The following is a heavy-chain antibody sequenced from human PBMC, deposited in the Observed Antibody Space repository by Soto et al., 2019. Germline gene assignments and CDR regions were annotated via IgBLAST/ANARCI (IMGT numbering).Heavy chain of an antibody. CDR2: ISAYNGNT. CDR1: GSTFPSYG. D-gene: IGHD1-26*01. J-gene: IGHJ3*02. Sequence: DSVKVSCKAAGSTFPSYGISWVRQAPGQGHEWMGWISAYNGNTNYAQKLQGRVTMTTDTSTSTAYMELRSLRSDDTAVYSCANRLVGAKNPDAFEICAQRPLLTDS. V-gene: IGHV1-18*04. CDR3: ANRLVGAKNPDAFEI.